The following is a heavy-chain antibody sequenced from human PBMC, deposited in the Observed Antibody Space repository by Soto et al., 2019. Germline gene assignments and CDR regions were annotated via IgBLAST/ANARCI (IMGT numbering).Heavy chain of an antibody. CDR1: GFTFSSHW. CDR2: INTDGGIT. CDR3: TRGAGYCGRTSCYRRVFVC. Sequence: EVQLVESGGDLVQPGGSLRLSCAASGFTFSSHWMHWVRRVPGKGLVWVSHINTDGGITGYAYSVKGRFTISRDNANNTLYMQMTGLRVEDTSVYYCTRGAGYCGRTSCYRRVFVCWGKGTMVTVSS. J-gene: IGHJ3*01. V-gene: IGHV3-74*01. D-gene: IGHD2-2*01.